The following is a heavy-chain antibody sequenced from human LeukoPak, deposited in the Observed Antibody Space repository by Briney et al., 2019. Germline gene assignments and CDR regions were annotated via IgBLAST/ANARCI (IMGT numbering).Heavy chain of an antibody. V-gene: IGHV3-23*01. CDR1: GFTVSSNY. Sequence: GGSLRLSCAASGFTVSSNYMSWVRQAPGKGLEWVSAISGSGGSTYYADSVKGRFTISRDNSKNTLYLQMNSLRAEDTAVYYCAKESEQWLVPNYYYYMDVWGKGTTVTVSS. CDR2: ISGSGGST. J-gene: IGHJ6*03. D-gene: IGHD6-19*01. CDR3: AKESEQWLVPNYYYYMDV.